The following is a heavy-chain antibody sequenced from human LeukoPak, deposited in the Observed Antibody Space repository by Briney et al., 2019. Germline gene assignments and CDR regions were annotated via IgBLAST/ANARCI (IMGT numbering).Heavy chain of an antibody. CDR1: GGTFSSYA. J-gene: IGHJ4*02. CDR2: IIPILGIA. V-gene: IGHV1-69*04. D-gene: IGHD5-24*01. CDR3: ARSSGWLQSTIDY. Sequence: ASVKVSCKAYGGTFSSYAISWLRQAPGQGLEWMGRIIPILGIANYAQKFQGRVTITADKSTSTAYMELSSLRSEDTAVYYCARSSGWLQSTIDYWGQGTLVTVSS.